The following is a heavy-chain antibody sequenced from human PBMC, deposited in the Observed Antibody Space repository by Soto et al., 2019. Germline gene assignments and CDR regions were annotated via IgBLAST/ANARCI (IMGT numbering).Heavy chain of an antibody. V-gene: IGHV4-34*02. CDR3: ARNQAHTRWFGP. D-gene: IGHD2-2*01. J-gene: IGHJ5*02. CDR1: GGSFSGYY. CDR2: INQSGST. Sequence: QVHLQQWGAGLLKPSETLSLTCAVYGGSFSGYYWSWIRQSPGKGLEWIGEINQSGSTSYNPSLKSRVTISADTSKNQFSLKVTSVTAADTAMYYGARNQAHTRWFGPWGQGTLVTVSS.